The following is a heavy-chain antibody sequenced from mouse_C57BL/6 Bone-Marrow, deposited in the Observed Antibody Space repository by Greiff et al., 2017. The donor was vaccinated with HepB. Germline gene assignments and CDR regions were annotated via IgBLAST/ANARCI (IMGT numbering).Heavy chain of an antibody. CDR3: ARRYGYDVDYYAMDY. CDR2: IHPNSGST. V-gene: IGHV1-64*01. CDR1: GYTFTSYW. D-gene: IGHD2-2*01. Sequence: VQLQQSGAELVRPGASVKLSCTASGYTFTSYWMHWVKQRPGQGLEWIGMIHPNSGSTNYNEKFKSKATLTVDKSSSTAYMQLSSLTSEDSAVYYCARRYGYDVDYYAMDYWGQGTSVTVSS. J-gene: IGHJ4*01.